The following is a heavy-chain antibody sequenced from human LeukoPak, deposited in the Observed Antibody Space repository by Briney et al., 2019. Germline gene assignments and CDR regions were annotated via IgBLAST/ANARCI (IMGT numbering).Heavy chain of an antibody. J-gene: IGHJ6*03. CDR2: ISGSGGST. D-gene: IGHD1-26*01. CDR1: GFTFSSYA. Sequence: GGSLRLSCAASGFTFSSYAMSWVRQAPGKGLEWVSAISGSGGSTYYADSVKGRFTISRDNSKNSLYLQMNSLRAEDTAVYYCARDRSEVGATLVYYYYYMDVWGKGTTVTVSS. CDR3: ARDRSEVGATLVYYYYYMDV. V-gene: IGHV3-23*01.